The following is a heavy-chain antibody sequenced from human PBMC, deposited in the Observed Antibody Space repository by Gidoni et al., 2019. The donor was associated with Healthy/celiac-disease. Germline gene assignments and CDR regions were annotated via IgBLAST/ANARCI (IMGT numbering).Heavy chain of an antibody. J-gene: IGHJ6*02. D-gene: IGHD3-3*01. Sequence: QVQLVESGGGVVQPGRSLRLSCAASGFTFSSYGMHWVRQAPGKGLEWVAVISYDGSNKYYADSVKGRFTISRDNSKNTLYLQMNSLRAEDTAVYYCAKDNGEGDFWSGYDYYYYGMDVWGQGTTVTVSS. CDR3: AKDNGEGDFWSGYDYYYYGMDV. V-gene: IGHV3-30*18. CDR2: ISYDGSNK. CDR1: GFTFSSYG.